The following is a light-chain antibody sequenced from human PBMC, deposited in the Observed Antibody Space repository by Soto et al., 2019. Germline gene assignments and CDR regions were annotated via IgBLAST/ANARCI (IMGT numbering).Light chain of an antibody. Sequence: QSVLTQPASVSGSPGQSIAISCTGTGSDVGGYRYVSWYQQHPGKAPKLIIYDVSNRPSGVSDRFSGSKSGNTASLTISGLQSEDEADYYCDSYTSSSSDGFGTGTKSPS. CDR3: DSYTSSSSDG. V-gene: IGLV2-14*01. J-gene: IGLJ1*01. CDR1: GSDVGGYRY. CDR2: DVS.